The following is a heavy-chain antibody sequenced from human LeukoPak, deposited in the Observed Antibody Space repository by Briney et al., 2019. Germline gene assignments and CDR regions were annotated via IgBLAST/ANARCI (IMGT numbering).Heavy chain of an antibody. V-gene: IGHV3-48*03. CDR1: GFTFSSYE. Sequence: GGSLRLSCVASGFTFSSYEMNWVRQAPGKGLEWLSYITSSDSTTHYADSVKGRFTISRDNAKNSLYLQMNSLRAEDTAVYYCARVPSSIAAEIDFWGQGTLVTVSS. CDR2: ITSSDSTT. D-gene: IGHD6-13*01. J-gene: IGHJ4*02. CDR3: ARVPSSIAAEIDF.